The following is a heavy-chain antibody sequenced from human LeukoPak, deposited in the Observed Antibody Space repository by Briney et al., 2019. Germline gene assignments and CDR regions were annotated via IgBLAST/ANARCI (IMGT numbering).Heavy chain of an antibody. V-gene: IGHV3-23*01. Sequence: PGGSLRLSCAASGFTFSTYAMSWVRQAPGKGLEWVSGISGSGGSTYYADSVKGRFTISRDNSKNTLYLQMNSLRGEDTAVYYCAKTSRVVPAAILSADFDYWGQGTLVTVPS. CDR1: GFTFSTYA. J-gene: IGHJ4*02. CDR3: AKTSRVVPAAILSADFDY. D-gene: IGHD2-2*01. CDR2: ISGSGGST.